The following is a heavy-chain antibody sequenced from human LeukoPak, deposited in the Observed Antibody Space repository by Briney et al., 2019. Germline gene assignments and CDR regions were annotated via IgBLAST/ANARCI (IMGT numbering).Heavy chain of an antibody. Sequence: ASVKVSCKASGGTFSHFAFSWVRQAPGEGLGWMGGVIPIFGTTNYAQKFQDRVTINADKSTNIVYMELRSLRSEDTAVYFCASRRITGLTTHPVDFWGQGTLISVSS. D-gene: IGHD1-20*01. J-gene: IGHJ4*02. V-gene: IGHV1-69*06. CDR1: GGTFSHFA. CDR3: ASRRITGLTTHPVDF. CDR2: VIPIFGTT.